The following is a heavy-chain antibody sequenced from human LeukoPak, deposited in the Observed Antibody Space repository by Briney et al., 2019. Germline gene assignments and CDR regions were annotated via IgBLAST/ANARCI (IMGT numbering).Heavy chain of an antibody. CDR2: ISYHSGNT. J-gene: IGHJ6*02. CDR3: ARLARVQLEDGGKYYYYGMDV. D-gene: IGHD1-1*01. CDR1: GHTFATDG. V-gene: IGHV1-18*01. Sequence: ASVKVSCKATGHTFATDGISWVRQAPGQGLEWVGWISYHSGNTKYEQELQGRVTMTKDTSTSTAYMDLRSLRSDDTAVYYCARLARVQLEDGGKYYYYGMDVWGQGTTVTVSS.